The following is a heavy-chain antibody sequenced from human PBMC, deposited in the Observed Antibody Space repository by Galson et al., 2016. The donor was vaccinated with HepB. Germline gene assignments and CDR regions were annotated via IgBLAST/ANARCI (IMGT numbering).Heavy chain of an antibody. V-gene: IGHV4-31*03. J-gene: IGHJ4*02. D-gene: IGHD5-18*01. Sequence: TLSLTCTVSGGSISSGGYYWSWIRQHPGKGLEWIGYIFYSGSTFHNPSLKSRVSMSVDTSKNQFSLKLRSVTAADTAVYYCARVHQLWLSNVNWGQGTLVTVSS. CDR2: IFYSGST. CDR1: GGSISSGGYY. CDR3: ARVHQLWLSNVN.